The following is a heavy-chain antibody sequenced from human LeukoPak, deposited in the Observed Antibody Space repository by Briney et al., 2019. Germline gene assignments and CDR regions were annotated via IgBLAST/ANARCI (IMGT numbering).Heavy chain of an antibody. CDR2: INHSGST. D-gene: IGHD3-22*01. Sequence: KPSETLSLTCAVYGGSFSGYYWSWIRQPPGKGLEWIGEINHSGSTNYNPSLKSRVTISVDTSKNQFSLKLSSVTAADTAVYYCARELDDSSGLYYFDYWGQGTLVTVSS. V-gene: IGHV4-34*01. CDR1: GGSFSGYY. CDR3: ARELDDSSGLYYFDY. J-gene: IGHJ4*02.